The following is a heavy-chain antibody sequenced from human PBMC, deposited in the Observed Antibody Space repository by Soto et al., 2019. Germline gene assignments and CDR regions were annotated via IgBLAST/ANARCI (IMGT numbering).Heavy chain of an antibody. J-gene: IGHJ4*02. D-gene: IGHD2-15*01. CDR2: INSDGSIT. V-gene: IGHV3-74*01. CDR3: ARAMTTVGAAAKGDF. Sequence: EVQLVESGGGLILPGGSLRLSCAASGFTFNTHWMHWVRQAPGKGLVWVSRINSDGSITDYADSVKGRFSISRDNPRNSLYLQMNSLIPEHTAVYYCARAMTTVGAAAKGDFWGQGTLVTVSS. CDR1: GFTFNTHW.